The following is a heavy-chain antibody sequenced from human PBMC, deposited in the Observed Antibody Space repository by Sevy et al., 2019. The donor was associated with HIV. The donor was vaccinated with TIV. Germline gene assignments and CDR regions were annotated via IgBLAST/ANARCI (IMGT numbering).Heavy chain of an antibody. CDR1: AGSISSYY. CDR2: IYSSGST. J-gene: IGHJ3*02. D-gene: IGHD3-10*01. V-gene: IGHV4-4*07. CDR3: ARGGGYFDDGFDI. Sequence: SETLSLTCTVSAGSISSYYLTWIRQPAGKGLEWIGHIYSSGSTNYNPSLKSRVTMSVETSKKNFSLKLTSVTAADTAMYYCARGGGYFDDGFDIWGQGTMVTVSS.